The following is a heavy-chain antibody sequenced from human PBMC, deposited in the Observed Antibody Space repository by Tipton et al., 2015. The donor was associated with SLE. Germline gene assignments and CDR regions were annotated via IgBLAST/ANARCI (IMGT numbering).Heavy chain of an antibody. CDR2: MSYSGST. D-gene: IGHD3-16*01. J-gene: IGHJ2*01. V-gene: IGHV4-59*11. Sequence: TLSLTCTVSGGSISSHYCSWIRQPPGKGLEWIGYMSYSGSTYYNPSLKSRVTISVDTSKTQFSLNLSSVTAADTAVYYCARVTGIGLGTWYFDLWGRGTLVTVSS. CDR3: ARVTGIGLGTWYFDL. CDR1: GGSISSHY.